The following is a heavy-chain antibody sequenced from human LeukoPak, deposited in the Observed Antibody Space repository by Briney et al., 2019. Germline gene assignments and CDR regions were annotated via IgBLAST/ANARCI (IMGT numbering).Heavy chain of an antibody. D-gene: IGHD1-1*01. CDR3: ARFDTTVTYFDY. CDR1: GVSISHYY. CDR2: IYYTGST. V-gene: IGHV4-59*01. Sequence: SETLSLTCTVSGVSISHYYWNWIRQSPGKGLDWIGYIYYTGSTNYNPSLETRVTISLDTSKNQFSLKLTSVTAADTAIYYCARFDTTVTYFDYWGQGTLVAVSS. J-gene: IGHJ4*02.